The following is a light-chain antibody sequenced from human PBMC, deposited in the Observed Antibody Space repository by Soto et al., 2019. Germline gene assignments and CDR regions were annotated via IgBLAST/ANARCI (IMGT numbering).Light chain of an antibody. Sequence: EIVLTQSPGTLSLSPGERAILSCRASQTVTNSYLAWYQQTPGQAPRLLIYGASSRATGIPDRFSGSGSGTDFTLTISRLELEDFAVYYCQQYGNLPVTFGPGTKVDIK. CDR2: GAS. CDR3: QQYGNLPVT. V-gene: IGKV3-20*01. CDR1: QTVTNSY. J-gene: IGKJ3*01.